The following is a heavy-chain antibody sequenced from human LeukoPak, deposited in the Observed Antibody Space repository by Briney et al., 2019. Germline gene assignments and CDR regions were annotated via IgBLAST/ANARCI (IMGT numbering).Heavy chain of an antibody. CDR1: AFTFSSYE. Sequence: PGGSLTLSCAASAFTFSSYEMNWVRQAPGRGLEWVSYISSSGSTIYYADSVKGRFNISRDNSKNTVYLQMNSLRAEDPAVYYCAKRYYDSSGYYKSYYFDYWGQGTLVTVSS. CDR2: ISSSGSTI. V-gene: IGHV3-48*03. J-gene: IGHJ4*02. D-gene: IGHD3-22*01. CDR3: AKRYYDSSGYYKSYYFDY.